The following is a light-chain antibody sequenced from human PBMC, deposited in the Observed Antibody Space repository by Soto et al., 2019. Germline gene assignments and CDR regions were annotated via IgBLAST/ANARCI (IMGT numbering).Light chain of an antibody. Sequence: EIVLTQSPATLSLSPGERATLSCRASQSVKNYLAWYQQKPGQAPRLLIYDASNRATGIPARFSGSGSGTDFTLTITSLEPEDFAVYYCQQDDIWPLTYGGGTKVEI. CDR1: QSVKNY. CDR2: DAS. CDR3: QQDDIWPLT. J-gene: IGKJ4*01. V-gene: IGKV3-11*01.